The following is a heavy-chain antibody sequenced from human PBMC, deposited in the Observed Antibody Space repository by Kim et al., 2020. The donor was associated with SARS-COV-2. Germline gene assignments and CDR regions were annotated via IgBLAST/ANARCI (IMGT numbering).Heavy chain of an antibody. Sequence: SETLSLTCTVSGGSVSSGSYYWSWIRQPPGKGLEWIGYIYYSGSTNYNPSLKSRVTISVDTSKNQFSLKLSSVTAADTAVYYCARVTSGSYDAFDIWGKGTMVTVSS. CDR2: IYYSGST. CDR3: ARVTSGSYDAFDI. V-gene: IGHV4-61*01. J-gene: IGHJ3*02. CDR1: GGSVSSGSYY. D-gene: IGHD1-26*01.